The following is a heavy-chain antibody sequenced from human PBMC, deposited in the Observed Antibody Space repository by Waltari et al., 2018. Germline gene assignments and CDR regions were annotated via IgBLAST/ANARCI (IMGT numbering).Heavy chain of an antibody. V-gene: IGHV4-34*01. CDR1: GGSFSGYY. CDR2: INHSGST. Sequence: QVQLQQWGAGLLKPSETLSLTCAVYGGSFSGYYWSWIRQPPGKGLEWIGEINHSGSTNYNPSLKSRVTISVDTSKNQFSLKLSSGTAADTAVYYCARGRVAYNLYYDGMDVWGQGTTVTVSS. CDR3: ARGRVAYNLYYDGMDV. D-gene: IGHD1-1*01. J-gene: IGHJ6*02.